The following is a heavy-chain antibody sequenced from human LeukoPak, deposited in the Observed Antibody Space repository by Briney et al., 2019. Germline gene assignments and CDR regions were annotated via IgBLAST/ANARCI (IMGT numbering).Heavy chain of an antibody. V-gene: IGHV5-51*01. CDR1: GYSFTNYW. CDR2: IYPGDSDT. Sequence: RGESLKISCKGSGYSFTNYWIGWVRQLPGKGLEWMGIIYPGDSDTRYSPSFQGQVTISVDKSISTAYLQWSSLKASDTAMYYCARSWVAGYGTVLDYWGQGTLVTVSS. D-gene: IGHD6-19*01. J-gene: IGHJ4*02. CDR3: ARSWVAGYGTVLDY.